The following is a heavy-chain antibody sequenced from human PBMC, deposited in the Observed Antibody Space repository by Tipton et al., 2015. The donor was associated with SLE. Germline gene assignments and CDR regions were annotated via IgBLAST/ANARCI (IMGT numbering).Heavy chain of an antibody. J-gene: IGHJ4*02. CDR3: ARQGESVVPAAMPVFDY. Sequence: TLSLTCTVSGGSISSYYWSWIRQPPGKGLEWIGYIYYSGSTNYNPSLKSRVTISVDTSKNQFSLKLSSATAADTAVYYCARQGESVVPAAMPVFDYWGQGTLVTVSS. D-gene: IGHD2-2*01. CDR1: GGSISSYY. CDR2: IYYSGST. V-gene: IGHV4-59*08.